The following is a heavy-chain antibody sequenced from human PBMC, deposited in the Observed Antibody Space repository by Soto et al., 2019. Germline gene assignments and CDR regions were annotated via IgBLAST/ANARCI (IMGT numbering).Heavy chain of an antibody. J-gene: IGHJ5*02. CDR2: MNPNSGNT. CDR1: GYTFTSYD. Sequence: ASVKVSCKASGYTFTSYDINWVRQATGQGLEWMGWMNPNSGNTGYAQKFQGRVTMTRNTSISTAYMELSSLRSEDTAVYYCARSVQYYFFGSGYYKSFFFFAPGGRGTEVTVS. D-gene: IGHD3-3*01. V-gene: IGHV1-8*01. CDR3: ARSVQYYFFGSGYYKSFFFFAP.